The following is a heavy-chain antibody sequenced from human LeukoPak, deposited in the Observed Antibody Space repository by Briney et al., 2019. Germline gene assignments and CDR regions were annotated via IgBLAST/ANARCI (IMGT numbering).Heavy chain of an antibody. CDR3: ARDQNYYYYGMDV. Sequence: ASVKVSCKASGYTFTSYGISWVRQAPGQGLEWMGWISAYNGNTNYAQKLQGRVTMTTDKSTSTAYMELRSLRSDDTAVYYCARDQNYYYYGMDVWGQGTTVTVSS. V-gene: IGHV1-18*01. CDR2: ISAYNGNT. J-gene: IGHJ6*02. CDR1: GYTFTSYG.